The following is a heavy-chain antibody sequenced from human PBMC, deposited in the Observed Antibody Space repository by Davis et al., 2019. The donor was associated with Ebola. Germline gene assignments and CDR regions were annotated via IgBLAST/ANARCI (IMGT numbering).Heavy chain of an antibody. Sequence: SGPTLVKPTQTLTLTCTFSGFSLSASGVGVGWIRQPPGKALEWLAILYWNDDKSYSPSLESRLTISKGTSKDQVVLTMANMDPVDTATYYCVHTAEYQLLLVGSWGQGALVTVSA. CDR1: GFSLSASGVG. J-gene: IGHJ4*02. CDR3: VHTAEYQLLLVGS. V-gene: IGHV2-5*01. D-gene: IGHD2-2*01. CDR2: LYWNDDK.